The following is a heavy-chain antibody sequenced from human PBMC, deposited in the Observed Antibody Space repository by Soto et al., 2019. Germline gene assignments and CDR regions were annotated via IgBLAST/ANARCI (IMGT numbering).Heavy chain of an antibody. CDR2: IYYSGIT. CDR3: ASREWSYYFDY. V-gene: IGHV4-39*01. J-gene: IGHJ4*02. Sequence: QLQLQESGPGLVKPSETLSLTCTVSGGSISSSSYYWGWIRQPPGKGLEWIGSIYYSGITYYNPSLKSRVTISVDPSKNQFSLKLSSVTAADTAVYYCASREWSYYFDYWGQGTLVTVSS. D-gene: IGHD1-26*01. CDR1: GGSISSSSYY.